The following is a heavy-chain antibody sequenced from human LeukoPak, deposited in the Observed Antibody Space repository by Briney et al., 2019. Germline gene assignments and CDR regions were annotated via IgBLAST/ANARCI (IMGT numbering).Heavy chain of an antibody. D-gene: IGHD4-11*01. J-gene: IGHJ4*02. CDR3: ARGSTTVTTELDY. Sequence: GGSLRLSCAASGFTFSSYAMSWVRQAPGKGLEWVAVIWHDGSNKYYADSVKGRFTISRDNSKNTLYLQLNSLRAEDTAVYYCARGSTTVTTELDYWGQGTLVTVSS. CDR1: GFTFSSYA. V-gene: IGHV3-33*08. CDR2: IWHDGSNK.